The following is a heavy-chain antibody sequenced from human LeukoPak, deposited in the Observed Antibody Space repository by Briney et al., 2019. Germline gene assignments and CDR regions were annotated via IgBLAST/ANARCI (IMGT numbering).Heavy chain of an antibody. CDR2: IIPIFGTA. CDR1: GYTFSNYG. V-gene: IGHV1-69*13. D-gene: IGHD6-19*01. J-gene: IGHJ6*02. Sequence: SVKVSCKASGYTFSNYGIHWLRQAPGQGLEWMGGIIPIFGTANYAQKFQGRVTITADESTSTAYMELSSLRSEDTAVYYCARGWGDGMDVWGQGTTVTVSS. CDR3: ARGWGDGMDV.